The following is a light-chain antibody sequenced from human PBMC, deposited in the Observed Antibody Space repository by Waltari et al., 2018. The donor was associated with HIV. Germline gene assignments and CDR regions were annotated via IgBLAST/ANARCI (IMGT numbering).Light chain of an antibody. CDR2: AAS. Sequence: IQMTQSPSSLSASIGDKVTITCRASQSITTFLNWYQQKPGKAPKLLIYAASSLQGGVPSRFSGSGSGTDFTLTVVGLQPEDFATYFCQQSYTISPTFGGGTKVEIK. J-gene: IGKJ4*01. V-gene: IGKV1-39*01. CDR1: QSITTF. CDR3: QQSYTISPT.